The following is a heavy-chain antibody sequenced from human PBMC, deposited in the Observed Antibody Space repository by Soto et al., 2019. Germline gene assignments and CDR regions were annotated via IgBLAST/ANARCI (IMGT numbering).Heavy chain of an antibody. CDR3: ARDGGYDAFDI. D-gene: IGHD3-16*01. Sequence: QVQLQESGPGLVKPSETLSLTCTVSGGSISSYYWSWIRQPPGKGLEWIGYIYYSGSTNYNPSLKSRVTISVDTSKNQFSLKLSSVTAADTAVYYCARDGGYDAFDIWGQGTMVTVSS. V-gene: IGHV4-59*01. J-gene: IGHJ3*02. CDR1: GGSISSYY. CDR2: IYYSGST.